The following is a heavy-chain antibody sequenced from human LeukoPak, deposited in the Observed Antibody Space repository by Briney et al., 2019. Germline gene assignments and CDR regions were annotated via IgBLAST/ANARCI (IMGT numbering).Heavy chain of an antibody. V-gene: IGHV1-2*02. Sequence: MGWINPNSGGTNYAQKFQGRVTMTRDTSISTAYMELSRLRSDDTAVYYCARVLVAAAANLWGQGTLVTVSS. CDR3: ARVLVAAAANL. CDR2: INPNSGGT. D-gene: IGHD6-13*01. J-gene: IGHJ4*02.